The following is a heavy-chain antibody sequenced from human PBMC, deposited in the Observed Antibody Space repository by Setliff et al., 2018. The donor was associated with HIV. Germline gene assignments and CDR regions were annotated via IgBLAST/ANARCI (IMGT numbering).Heavy chain of an antibody. J-gene: IGHJ4*02. CDR1: GGPISSYY. Sequence: PSETLSLTCTVSGGPISSYYWSWIRQPPGKGVEWIGYICYTGSTTYSPSLKSRVTISKDTSKNQFSLKLSSVTAADTAVYYCARLTPYPNYYDSSGYFDCWGQGTLVTVSS. D-gene: IGHD3-22*01. V-gene: IGHV4-59*01. CDR2: ICYTGST. CDR3: ARLTPYPNYYDSSGYFDC.